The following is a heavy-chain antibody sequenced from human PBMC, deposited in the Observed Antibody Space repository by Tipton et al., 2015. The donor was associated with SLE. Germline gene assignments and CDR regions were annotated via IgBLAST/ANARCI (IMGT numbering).Heavy chain of an antibody. CDR2: ISTSGST. CDR1: GDSITSYY. V-gene: IGHV4-4*07. Sequence: TLSLTCIVSGDSITSYYWTWIRQPAGKGLEWIGHISTSGSTNYNPSLKSRVTMSVDTSKNQFSLKLSSVTAADTAVYYCAREGSTSPQYYYYYMDVWDQGP. CDR3: AREGSTSPQYYYYYMDV. J-gene: IGHJ6*02.